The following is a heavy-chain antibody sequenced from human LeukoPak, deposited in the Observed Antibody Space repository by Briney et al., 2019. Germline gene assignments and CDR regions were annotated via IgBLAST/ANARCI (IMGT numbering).Heavy chain of an antibody. V-gene: IGHV1-2*02. J-gene: IGHJ6*03. CDR1: GYTFTGYY. Sequence: ASVKVSCKASGYTFTGYYMHWVRQAPGQGLEWMGWINPNSGGTNYAQKFQGRVTMTRDTSISTAYMELSRLRSDDTAVYYCARGLRTMVRGVIITGYYYYMDVWGKGTTVTVSS. CDR3: ARGLRTMVRGVIITGYYYYMDV. D-gene: IGHD3-10*01. CDR2: INPNSGGT.